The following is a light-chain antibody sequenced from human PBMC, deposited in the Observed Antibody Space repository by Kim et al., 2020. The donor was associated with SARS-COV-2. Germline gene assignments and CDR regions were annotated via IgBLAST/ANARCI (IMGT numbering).Light chain of an antibody. CDR3: ATWDEGLNGPV. Sequence: GQGVTVSCSGGSSNIGTNTVNWYQQLPGKAPKILIYKNNQRPSGVPDRFSGSKSGTSASLAIRGLQSEDEADYYCATWDEGLNGPVFGGGTKLTVL. V-gene: IGLV1-44*01. J-gene: IGLJ2*01. CDR2: KNN. CDR1: SSNIGTNT.